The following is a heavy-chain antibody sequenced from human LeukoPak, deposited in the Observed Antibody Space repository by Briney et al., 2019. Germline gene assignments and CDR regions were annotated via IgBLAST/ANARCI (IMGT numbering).Heavy chain of an antibody. J-gene: IGHJ4*02. D-gene: IGHD1-14*01. Sequence: ASVKVSCKASGYTFDNLYIHWVRQAPGQGPEWMGWINGNDGSTKYAQRFRGRVIMTRVTAISTVYMDLSRLRPDDTAIYYCARDEGSTYNQLDYWGQGTLVTVSS. CDR2: INGNDGST. V-gene: IGHV1-2*02. CDR1: GYTFDNLY. CDR3: ARDEGSTYNQLDY.